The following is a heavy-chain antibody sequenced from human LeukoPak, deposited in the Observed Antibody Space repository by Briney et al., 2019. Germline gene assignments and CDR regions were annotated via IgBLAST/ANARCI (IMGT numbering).Heavy chain of an antibody. Sequence: SETLSLTCTVSGGSISSYYWSWIRQPPGKGLEWIGYIYYSGSTNYNPSLKSRVTISVDTSKNQFSLQLNSVTPEDTAVYYCARQRSGQNYYYGMDVWGQGTTVTVTS. CDR2: IYYSGST. CDR1: GGSISSYY. J-gene: IGHJ6*02. CDR3: ARQRSGQNYYYGMDV. V-gene: IGHV4-59*08. D-gene: IGHD2-15*01.